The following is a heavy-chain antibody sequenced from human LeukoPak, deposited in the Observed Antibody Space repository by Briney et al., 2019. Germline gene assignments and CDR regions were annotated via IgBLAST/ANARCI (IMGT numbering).Heavy chain of an antibody. J-gene: IGHJ5*02. V-gene: IGHV4-34*01. CDR2: MNDSGST. D-gene: IGHD1-14*01. CDR1: DESLNGYD. Sequence: PSETLSLTCAVYDESLNGYDWSWIRQPPGEGLEWIGEMNDSGSTTYNPSLDSRATISAERSQNPFSLKPPSVPAADTAVYYCASGSWSRRFAPWGQGTLVTVSS. CDR3: ASGSWSRRFAP.